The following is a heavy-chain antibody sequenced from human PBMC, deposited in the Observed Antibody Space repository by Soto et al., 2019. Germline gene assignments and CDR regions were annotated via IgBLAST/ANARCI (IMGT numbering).Heavy chain of an antibody. CDR2: ISGSGGST. D-gene: IGHD6-19*01. Sequence: GGSLRLSCAASGFTFSSYAMSWVRQAPGKGLEWVSAISGSGGSTYYADSVKGRFTISRDNSKNTLYLQMNSLRAEDTTVYYCAKDPPYSSGWSTYFDYWGQGTLVTVSS. CDR1: GFTFSSYA. CDR3: AKDPPYSSGWSTYFDY. V-gene: IGHV3-23*01. J-gene: IGHJ4*02.